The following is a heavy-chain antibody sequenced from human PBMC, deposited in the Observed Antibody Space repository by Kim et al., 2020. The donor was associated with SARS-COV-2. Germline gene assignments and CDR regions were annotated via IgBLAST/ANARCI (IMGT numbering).Heavy chain of an antibody. CDR2: IYYSGST. D-gene: IGHD2-2*01. CDR1: SDSISSYY. V-gene: IGHV4-59*01. CDR3: ARSEWRASWQRFDY. Sequence: SETLSLTCSVSSDSISSYYCSWIRQLPGKGLEWLGYIYYSGSTDYNPSLKTRVTISWDTSRNKSSLDLTSVTEADTAVYYCARSEWRASWQRFDYWAQG. J-gene: IGHJ4*02.